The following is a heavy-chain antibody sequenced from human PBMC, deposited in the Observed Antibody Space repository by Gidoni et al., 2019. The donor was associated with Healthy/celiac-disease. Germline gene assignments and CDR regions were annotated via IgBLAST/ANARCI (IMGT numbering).Heavy chain of an antibody. CDR1: GGSISSSSYY. D-gene: IGHD3-3*01. V-gene: IGHV4-39*01. J-gene: IGHJ5*02. CDR3: ARHGVPYYDFWSGYLSGPNNRPRVMGDWFDP. CDR2: IYYSGST. Sequence: QLQLQEWGPGLVKPSETLSLTCTVSGGSISSSSYYWGWIRQPPGKGLEWIGSIYYSGSTYYNPSLKSRVTISVDTSKNQFSLKLSSVTAADTAVYYCARHGVPYYDFWSGYLSGPNNRPRVMGDWFDPWGQGTLVTVSS.